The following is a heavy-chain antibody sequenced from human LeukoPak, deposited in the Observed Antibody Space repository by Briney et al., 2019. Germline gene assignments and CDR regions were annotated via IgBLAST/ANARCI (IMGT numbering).Heavy chain of an antibody. CDR2: IYPGDSDT. Sequence: GESLKISCKGSGYSFTSYWIGWVRQMSGKGLECMGIIYPGDSDTRYSPSFQGQVSISADKSISTAYLQWSSLKASDTAMYYCARHYYDSSGYADAFDIWGQGTMVTVSS. CDR1: GYSFTSYW. CDR3: ARHYYDSSGYADAFDI. J-gene: IGHJ3*02. V-gene: IGHV5-51*01. D-gene: IGHD3-22*01.